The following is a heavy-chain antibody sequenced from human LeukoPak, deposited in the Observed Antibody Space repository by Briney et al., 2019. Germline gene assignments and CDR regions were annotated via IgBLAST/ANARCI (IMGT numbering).Heavy chain of an antibody. V-gene: IGHV4-34*01. Sequence: SETLSLTCAVYGGSFSGYYWSWIRQPPGKGLEWIGEINHSGSTNYNPSLKSRVTISVDTSKNQFSLKLSSVTAADTAVYYCARGPGYCSSTSCYDVGMDVWGQGTTVTVSS. D-gene: IGHD2-2*01. CDR2: INHSGST. J-gene: IGHJ6*02. CDR1: GGSFSGYY. CDR3: ARGPGYCSSTSCYDVGMDV.